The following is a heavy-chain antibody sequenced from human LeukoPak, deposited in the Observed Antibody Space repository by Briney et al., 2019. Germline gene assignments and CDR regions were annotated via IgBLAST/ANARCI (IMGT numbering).Heavy chain of an antibody. CDR3: ARVIRGYSYYYYDGMDV. D-gene: IGHD5-18*01. V-gene: IGHV4-59*08. CDR1: GGSISSYY. Sequence: SETLSLTCTVSGGSISSYYWSWIRQPPGKGLEWICYIYYSGSTNYNTSLTSRVTISVDTSKNQFSLKLSSVTAADTAVYYCARVIRGYSYYYYDGMDVWGQGTTVTVSS. J-gene: IGHJ6*02. CDR2: IYYSGST.